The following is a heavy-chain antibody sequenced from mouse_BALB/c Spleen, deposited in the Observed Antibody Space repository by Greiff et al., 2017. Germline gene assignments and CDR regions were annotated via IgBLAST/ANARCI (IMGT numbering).Heavy chain of an antibody. D-gene: IGHD1-1*01. J-gene: IGHJ4*01. CDR3: AMPDYGSSYDYWDMDY. CDR2: IDPANGNT. V-gene: IGHV14-3*02. Sequence: VQLQQSGAELVKPGASVKLSCTASGFNIKDTYMHWVKQRPEQGLEWIGRIDPANGNTKSDPKFQGKATITADTCSNTAYLLLSSLTSEDTAVYYCAMPDYGSSYDYWDMDYWGEGTTVTVSS. CDR1: GFNIKDTY.